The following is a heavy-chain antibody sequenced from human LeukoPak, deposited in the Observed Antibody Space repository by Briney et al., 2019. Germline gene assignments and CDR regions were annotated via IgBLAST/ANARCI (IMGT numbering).Heavy chain of an antibody. D-gene: IGHD3-22*01. Sequence: PGGSLRLSCAASGFTFSSYAMSWVRQAPGKGLEWVSAISGSGGSTYYADSVKGRFTISRDNSKNTLYLQMNSLRAEDTAVYYCAKDNNYDSSGYSNAFDIWGQGTMVTVSS. CDR1: GFTFSSYA. CDR3: AKDNNYDSSGYSNAFDI. CDR2: ISGSGGST. J-gene: IGHJ3*02. V-gene: IGHV3-23*01.